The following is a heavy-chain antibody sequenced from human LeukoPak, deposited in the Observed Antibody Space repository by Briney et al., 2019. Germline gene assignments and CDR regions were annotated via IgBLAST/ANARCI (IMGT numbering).Heavy chain of an antibody. CDR2: MNPSSGYT. J-gene: IGHJ2*01. D-gene: IGHD1-14*01. V-gene: IGHV1-8*01. CDR1: GYPFTTYD. CDR3: ARISDHNWYFHL. Sequence: ASVKVSCKASGYPFTTYDINWVRKTTGQGLEWMGWMNPSSGYTGYSQKFQGRVTMTRNTSITTAYMELSSLRSEDTAVYYCARISDHNWYFHLWGRGTLVTVSS.